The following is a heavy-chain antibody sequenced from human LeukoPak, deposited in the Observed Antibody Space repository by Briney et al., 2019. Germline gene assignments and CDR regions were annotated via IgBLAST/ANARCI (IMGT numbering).Heavy chain of an antibody. V-gene: IGHV3-73*01. CDR1: GFTFSGSA. CDR2: IRSKANSYAT. J-gene: IGHJ4*02. CDR3: IGYCSGGSCYTGNHFDY. D-gene: IGHD2-15*01. Sequence: GGPLRLSCAASGFTFSGSAMHWVRQASGKGLEWVGRIRSKANSYATAYAASVKGRFTISRDDSKNTAYLQMNSLKTEDTAVYYCIGYCSGGSCYTGNHFDYWGQGTLVTVSS.